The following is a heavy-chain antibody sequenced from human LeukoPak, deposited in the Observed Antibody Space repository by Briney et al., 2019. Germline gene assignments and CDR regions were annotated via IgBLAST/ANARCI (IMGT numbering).Heavy chain of an antibody. J-gene: IGHJ4*02. CDR2: IYPGDSDT. Sequence: GESLKISCKGSGYSFTSYWIGWVRQMPGKGLEWMGIIYPGDSDTRYSPSFQGQVTISADKSTNTAYLQWSSLKASDTAMYYCARLGGSGRYYTEPFDYWGQGTLVTVSS. CDR1: GYSFTSYW. D-gene: IGHD3-10*01. V-gene: IGHV5-51*01. CDR3: ARLGGSGRYYTEPFDY.